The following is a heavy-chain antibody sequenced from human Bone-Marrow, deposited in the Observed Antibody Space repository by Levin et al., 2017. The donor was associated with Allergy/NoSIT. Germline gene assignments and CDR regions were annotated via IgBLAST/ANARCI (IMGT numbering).Heavy chain of an antibody. D-gene: IGHD3-10*01. J-gene: IGHJ4*02. CDR3: ALGYYGSGSYFLLVY. CDR2: IYYSGST. V-gene: IGHV4-39*01. Sequence: SETLSLTCTVSGGSISSSSYYWGWIRQPPGKGLEWIGSIYYSGSTYYNPSLKSRVTISVDTSKNQFSLKLSSVTAADTAVYYCALGYYGSGSYFLLVYWGQGTLVTVSS. CDR1: GGSISSSSYY.